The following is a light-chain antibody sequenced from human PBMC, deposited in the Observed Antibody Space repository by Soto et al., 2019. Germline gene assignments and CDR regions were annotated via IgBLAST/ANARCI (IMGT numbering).Light chain of an antibody. J-gene: IGKJ4*01. CDR2: SAS. CDR3: QQYDNLILT. V-gene: IGKV1-33*01. Sequence: DIQMTQSPSSLSASVGDRVTITCQASQDINNYLNWYQQKPGKAPKLLIYSASNLETGVPSRCNGSGSGTHFTFTISSLQPAVFASYFCQQYDNLILTFGGGTKVEIK. CDR1: QDINNY.